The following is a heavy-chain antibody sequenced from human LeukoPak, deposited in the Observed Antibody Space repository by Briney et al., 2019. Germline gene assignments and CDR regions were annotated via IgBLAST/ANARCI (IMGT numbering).Heavy chain of an antibody. CDR2: IYYSGST. CDR3: ARDGVAEDLDTNNWFDP. J-gene: IGHJ5*02. D-gene: IGHD3/OR15-3a*01. V-gene: IGHV4-59*01. CDR1: GGSISSYY. Sequence: PSETLSLTCTVSGGSISSYYWSWIRQPPGKGLEWIGYIYYSGSTNYNPSLKSRVTISVDTSKNQFSLKLGSVTAADTAVYYCARDGVAEDLDTNNWFDPWGQGTLVTVSS.